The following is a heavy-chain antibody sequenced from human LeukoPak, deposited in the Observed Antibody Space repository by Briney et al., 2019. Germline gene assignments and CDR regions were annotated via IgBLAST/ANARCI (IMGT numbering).Heavy chain of an antibody. CDR1: GGSISSSSYY. Sequence: SSETLSLTCTVSGGSISSSSYYWGWIRQPPGKGLEWIGSIYYSGSTYYNPSLKSRVTISVDTSKNQFSLKLSSVTAADTAVYYCARADWPFDYWGQGTLVTVSS. CDR3: ARADWPFDY. J-gene: IGHJ4*02. V-gene: IGHV4-39*07. CDR2: IYYSGST. D-gene: IGHD2-21*01.